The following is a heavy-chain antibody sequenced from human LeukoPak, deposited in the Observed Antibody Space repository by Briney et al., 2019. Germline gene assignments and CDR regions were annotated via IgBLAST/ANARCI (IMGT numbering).Heavy chain of an antibody. CDR1: GFTFSSYS. D-gene: IGHD1-26*01. V-gene: IGHV3-21*01. CDR2: ISSSSSYI. CDR3: ARNPYNGNYGDYYYYYMDV. Sequence: PGGSLRLSCAASGFTFSSYSMNWVRQAPGKGLEWVSSISSSSSYIYYADSVKGRFTISRDNAKNSLSLQMNSLRAEDTAVYYCARNPYNGNYGDYYYYYMDVWGKGTTVTISS. J-gene: IGHJ6*03.